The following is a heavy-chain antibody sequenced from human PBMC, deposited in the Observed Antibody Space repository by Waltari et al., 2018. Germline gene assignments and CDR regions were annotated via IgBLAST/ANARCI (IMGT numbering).Heavy chain of an antibody. Sequence: EVQLLESGGGLVQPGGALRRSCAVSGFTFSSYAMRWVRQAPGKGLEWVSVIYSGGSTYYADSVKGRFTISRDNSKNTLYLQMNSLRAEDTAVYYCAKASYWGQGTLVTVSS. CDR3: AKASY. CDR2: IYSGGST. CDR1: GFTFSSYA. V-gene: IGHV3-23*03. J-gene: IGHJ4*02.